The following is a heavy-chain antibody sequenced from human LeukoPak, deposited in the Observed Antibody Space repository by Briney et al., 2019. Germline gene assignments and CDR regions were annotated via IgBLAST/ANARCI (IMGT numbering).Heavy chain of an antibody. V-gene: IGHV7-4-1*02. Sequence: ASVKVSCKASGYTSTSYAMNWVRQAPGQGLEWMGWINTNTGNPTYAQGFTGRFVFSLDTSVTTAYLQINSLKAEDTAVYYCARGPVIVVVPAAMSLWGQGTLVTVSS. CDR2: INTNTGNP. D-gene: IGHD2-2*01. CDR1: GYTSTSYA. J-gene: IGHJ4*02. CDR3: ARGPVIVVVPAAMSL.